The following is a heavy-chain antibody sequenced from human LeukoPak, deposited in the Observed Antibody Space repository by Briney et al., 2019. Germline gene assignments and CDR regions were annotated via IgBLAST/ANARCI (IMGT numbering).Heavy chain of an antibody. CDR3: AKDLNYGDGRWEFDV. CDR1: GFTFSGYA. Sequence: TGGSLRLSCAASGFTFSGYAMAWVRQAPGKGLEWLSGVFASGSVFSYADSVKGRFTVSRDNSKDTLYLQVKSLRVDDTAIYFCAKDLNYGDGRWEFDVWGQGTQVSVS. J-gene: IGHJ5*02. D-gene: IGHD4-17*01. CDR2: VFASGSVF. V-gene: IGHV3-23*05.